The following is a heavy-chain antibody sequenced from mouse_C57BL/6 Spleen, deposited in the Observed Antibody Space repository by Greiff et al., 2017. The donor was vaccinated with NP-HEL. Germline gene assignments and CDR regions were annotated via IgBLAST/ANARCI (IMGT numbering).Heavy chain of an antibody. CDR2: IDPETGGT. CDR1: GYTFTDYE. J-gene: IGHJ2*01. CDR3: TRENGY. V-gene: IGHV1-15*01. Sequence: QVQLQQSGAELVRPGASVTLSCKSSGYTFTDYEMHWVKQTPVHGLEWIGAIDPETGGTAYNQKFKGKAILTADKSSSTAYMELRSLTSEDSAVYYCTRENGYWGQGTTLTVSS.